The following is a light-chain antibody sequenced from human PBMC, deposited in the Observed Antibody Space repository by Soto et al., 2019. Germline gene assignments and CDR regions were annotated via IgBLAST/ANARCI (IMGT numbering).Light chain of an antibody. CDR3: QQSYNTPRT. J-gene: IGKJ1*01. V-gene: IGKV1-39*01. CDR2: AAS. CDR1: QSINSY. Sequence: DLPMTQSPSSLSASVGDRVTITCRASQSINSYLNWYQQKPGKAPNLLIYAASNLQSGVPSRFSGSGSGTDFTLTISSLQPEDFATYYCQQSYNTPRTFGQGTQVEIK.